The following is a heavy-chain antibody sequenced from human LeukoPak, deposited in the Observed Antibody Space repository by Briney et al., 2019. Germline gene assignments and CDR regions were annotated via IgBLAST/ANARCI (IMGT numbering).Heavy chain of an antibody. D-gene: IGHD1-14*01. CDR3: ARDPYNEGANFAC. CDR2: ISRSGRII. CDR1: GFTFGDYE. V-gene: IGHV3-48*03. J-gene: IGHJ4*02. Sequence: PGGSLRLSCAASGFTFGDYEMSWVRQTPGKGLEWVSYISRSGRIIYYADSVKGRFTISRDNAKNSVYLQMSSLRVEDTAVYFCARDPYNEGANFACGGQGTLVTVSS.